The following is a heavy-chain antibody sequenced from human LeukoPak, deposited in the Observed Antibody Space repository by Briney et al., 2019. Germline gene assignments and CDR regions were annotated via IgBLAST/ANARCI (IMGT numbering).Heavy chain of an antibody. D-gene: IGHD4-17*01. CDR3: AREHMTRVTLDY. CDR2: IYPNSGGT. Sequence: GASVTVSCTASGYTFTGYYMHWVRQAPGQGLEWMGWIYPNSGGTKYAQKFQGRVTMTRDTSISTAYLELGRLRSDDTAVYYCAREHMTRVTLDYWGQGTLVTVSS. V-gene: IGHV1-2*02. CDR1: GYTFTGYY. J-gene: IGHJ4*02.